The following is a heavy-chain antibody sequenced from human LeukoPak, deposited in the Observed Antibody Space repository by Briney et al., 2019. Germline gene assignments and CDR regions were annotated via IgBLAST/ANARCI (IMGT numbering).Heavy chain of an antibody. D-gene: IGHD3-9*01. J-gene: IGHJ4*02. Sequence: SETLSLTCTVSGYSISSGYYWGWIRQPPGKGLEWIGSIYHSGSSYYNPSLNSRVTISVDTSKNQFSLKLSSVTAADTAVYYCARVTFDFNIPFDYWGQGTLVTVSS. CDR1: GYSISSGYY. V-gene: IGHV4-38-2*02. CDR2: IYHSGSS. CDR3: ARVTFDFNIPFDY.